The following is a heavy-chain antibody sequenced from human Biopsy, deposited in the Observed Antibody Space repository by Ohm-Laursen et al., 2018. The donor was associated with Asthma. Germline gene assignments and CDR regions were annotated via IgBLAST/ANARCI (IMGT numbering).Heavy chain of an antibody. V-gene: IGHV3-30*18. Sequence: SLRLSCAAPGFTFSNYGMHWVRQAPGKGLDWVAVISFDGSNKNYTDSVKGRFTISRDNSRNTLHLQMNSLRAENTAVYYCAKDVFPGWELRRGPDYWGQGTLVTVSS. CDR3: AKDVFPGWELRRGPDY. J-gene: IGHJ4*02. D-gene: IGHD1-26*01. CDR2: ISFDGSNK. CDR1: GFTFSNYG.